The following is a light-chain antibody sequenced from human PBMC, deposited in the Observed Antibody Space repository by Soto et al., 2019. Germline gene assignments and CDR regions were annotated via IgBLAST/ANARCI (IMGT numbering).Light chain of an antibody. V-gene: IGKV3D-15*01. CDR1: QSVNIY. CDR3: QQYDDWLRLT. J-gene: IGKJ4*01. Sequence: EIVMTQSPATLSVSQGERATVSCRASQSVNIYLAWYQQKPGQAPRLLIFGASYRATGIPARFSGSGSGTEFNLTISSLQSEDFAVYFCQQYDDWLRLTFGGGTKVDIK. CDR2: GAS.